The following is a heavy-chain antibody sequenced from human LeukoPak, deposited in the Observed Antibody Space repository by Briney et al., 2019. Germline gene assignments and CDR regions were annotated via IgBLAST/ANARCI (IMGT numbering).Heavy chain of an antibody. Sequence: SETLSLTCTVSGGSISSGSYYWSWIRQPAGKGLESIGRIYTSGSTDYNPSLKSRVTISVDTSKNQFSLKLSSVTAADTAVYYCARDLGDGYSSGYFDYWGQGTLVTVSS. CDR1: GGSISSGSYY. CDR3: ARDLGDGYSSGYFDY. D-gene: IGHD5-18*01. CDR2: IYTSGST. V-gene: IGHV4-61*02. J-gene: IGHJ4*02.